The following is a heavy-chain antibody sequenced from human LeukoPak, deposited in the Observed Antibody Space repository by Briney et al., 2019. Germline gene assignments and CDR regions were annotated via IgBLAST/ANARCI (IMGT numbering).Heavy chain of an antibody. D-gene: IGHD2-2*01. CDR3: ARDVVVPAAMRGYYYYYGMDV. V-gene: IGHV4-34*01. CDR1: GGSFSGYY. Sequence: SETLSLTCAVYGGSFSGYYWSWIRQPPGKGLEWIGEINHSGSTNYNPSLKSRVTISVDTSKNQFFLKLSSVTAADTAVYYCARDVVVPAAMRGYYYYYGMDVWGKGTTVTVSS. CDR2: INHSGST. J-gene: IGHJ6*04.